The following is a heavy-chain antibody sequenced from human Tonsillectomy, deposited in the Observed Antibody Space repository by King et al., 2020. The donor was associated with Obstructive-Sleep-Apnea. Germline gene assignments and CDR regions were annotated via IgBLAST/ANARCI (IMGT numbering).Heavy chain of an antibody. J-gene: IGHJ4*02. CDR2: IISSSSYI. D-gene: IGHD5-12*01. CDR1: GFTFSSYS. CDR3: ARDRVATPYYFDY. V-gene: IGHV3-21*01. Sequence: VQLVQSGGGLVKPGGSLRLSCAASGFTFSSYSMNWGRQAPGKGLEWVSSIISSSSYIYYADSVKGRFTISRDNAKNSLYLQMNSLRAEDTAVYYCARDRVATPYYFDYWGQGTLVTVSS.